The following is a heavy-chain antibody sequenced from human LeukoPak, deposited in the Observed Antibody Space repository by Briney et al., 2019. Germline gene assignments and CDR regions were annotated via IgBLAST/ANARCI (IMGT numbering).Heavy chain of an antibody. D-gene: IGHD4-17*01. CDR3: AREGGPGGDYGSIDS. J-gene: IGHJ4*02. CDR1: GGSISGYY. CDR2: IYYSGST. V-gene: IGHV4-59*12. Sequence: SETLSLTCTVSGGSISGYYWSWIRQPPGKGLEWIGYIYYSGSTYYNPSLKSRVTMSADTSKNQFSLKLTSVTAADTSVYYCAREGGPGGDYGSIDSWGQGTLVTVSS.